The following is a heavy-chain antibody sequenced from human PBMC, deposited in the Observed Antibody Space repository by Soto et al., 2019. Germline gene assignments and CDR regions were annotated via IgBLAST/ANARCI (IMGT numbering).Heavy chain of an antibody. CDR1: GVSISSYY. D-gene: IGHD1-1*01. V-gene: IGHV4-59*01. Sequence: SETLSLTCTVSGVSISSYYWSWIRQPPGKGLEWIGYIYYSGSTNYNPSLKSRVTISVDTSKNQFSLKLSSVTAADTAVYYCVRQLGNWGQGTLVTVSS. J-gene: IGHJ4*02. CDR3: VRQLGN. CDR2: IYYSGST.